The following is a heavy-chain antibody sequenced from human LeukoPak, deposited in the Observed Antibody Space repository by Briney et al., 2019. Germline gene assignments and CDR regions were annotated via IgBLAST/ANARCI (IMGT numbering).Heavy chain of an antibody. J-gene: IGHJ3*02. CDR3: ARDAYCGGDCYSRRESYPGAFDI. V-gene: IGHV1-2*02. CDR2: INPNSGGT. CDR1: GYTFTGYY. Sequence: ASVKVSCKASGYTFTGYYMHWVRQAPGQGLEWMGWINPNSGGTNYAQKFQGRVTMTRDTSISTAYMELSRLRSDDTAVYYCARDAYCGGDCYSRRESYPGAFDIWGQGTMVTVSS. D-gene: IGHD2-21*02.